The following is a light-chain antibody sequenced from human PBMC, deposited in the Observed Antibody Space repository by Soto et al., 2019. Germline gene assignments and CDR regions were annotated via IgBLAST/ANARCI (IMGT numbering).Light chain of an antibody. Sequence: EIVLTQSPGTLSLSPGERATLSCRASQSVSSSYLAWYQQKPGQAPRLLIYGASSRATGIPDRFSGSGSGTDVTLTISRLQPEGFVLYYCQQYGSSPRTFGQGTKVEIK. CDR1: QSVSSSY. CDR2: GAS. J-gene: IGKJ1*01. V-gene: IGKV3-20*01. CDR3: QQYGSSPRT.